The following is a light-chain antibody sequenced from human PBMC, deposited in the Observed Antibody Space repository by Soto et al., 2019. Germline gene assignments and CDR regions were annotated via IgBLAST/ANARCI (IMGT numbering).Light chain of an antibody. CDR3: QDYDSYSCT. Sequence: DIQMTQSPSTLSASVGDRVTITCRASQSINSWLAWYQQKPGKAPRLLIYRASSLEGGVPSRFSGSGSGAEFTLTISSLQPDDFATYYCQDYDSYSCTCGPGTKVDIK. CDR2: RAS. J-gene: IGKJ3*01. CDR1: QSINSW. V-gene: IGKV1-5*03.